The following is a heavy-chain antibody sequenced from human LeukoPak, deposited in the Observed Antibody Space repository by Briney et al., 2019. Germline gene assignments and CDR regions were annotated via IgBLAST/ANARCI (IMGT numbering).Heavy chain of an antibody. CDR1: GFTFDDYN. CDR2: ITWNGDST. V-gene: IGHV3-43*01. CDR3: AKDKWLRGYYYYYMDV. Sequence: GGSLRLSCAASGFTFDDYNMHWVRQAPGKGLEWVSLITWNGDSTYYADSVEGRFTISRDNSKNSLYLQMNSLRTEDTALYYCAKDKWLRGYYYYYMDVWGKGTAVTVSS. D-gene: IGHD5-12*01. J-gene: IGHJ6*03.